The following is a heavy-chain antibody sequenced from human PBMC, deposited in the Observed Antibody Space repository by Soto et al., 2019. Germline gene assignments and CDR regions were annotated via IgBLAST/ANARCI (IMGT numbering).Heavy chain of an antibody. CDR1: GYSIKTYNW. CDR2: IYYTGTT. CDR3: ARTSGLKTGQLDY. D-gene: IGHD3-10*01. V-gene: IGHV4-28*01. Sequence: SETLSLTCAVPGYSIKTYNWWAWIRQPPGRGLEWIGYIYYTGTTYYSMSLKNRVTMSVDTARDQFSLQLSSVTAADTAVYYCARTSGLKTGQLDYWGQGTLVTVSS. J-gene: IGHJ4*02.